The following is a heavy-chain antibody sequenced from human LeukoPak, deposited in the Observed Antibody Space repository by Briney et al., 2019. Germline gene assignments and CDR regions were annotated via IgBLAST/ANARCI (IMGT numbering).Heavy chain of an antibody. CDR1: GYTFTNSA. V-gene: IGHV1-3*01. J-gene: IGHJ4*02. D-gene: IGHD4-23*01. CDR2: INAGNGNT. CDR3: ARVDYGGNSFDY. Sequence: ASVKVSCKVSGYTFTNSAMHWVRQAPGQRLEWMGWINAGNGNTKYSQKFQGRVTITRDTSASTAYMELSSLRSEDTAVYYCARVDYGGNSFDYWGQGTLVTVSS.